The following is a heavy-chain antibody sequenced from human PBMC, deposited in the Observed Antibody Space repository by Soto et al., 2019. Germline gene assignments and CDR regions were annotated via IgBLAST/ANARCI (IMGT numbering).Heavy chain of an antibody. CDR1: GVSITSYY. D-gene: IGHD3-3*01. Sequence: SETLSLTCPVSGVSITSYYWSWIRQPPGKRLEWIGYIYYSGSTNYNPSLKSRVTISVDTSKNQFSLQLTSVTAADTAVYYCARLILDYYYYYMDVWGKGTTVTVSS. CDR3: ARLILDYYYYYMDV. J-gene: IGHJ6*03. V-gene: IGHV4-59*08. CDR2: IYYSGST.